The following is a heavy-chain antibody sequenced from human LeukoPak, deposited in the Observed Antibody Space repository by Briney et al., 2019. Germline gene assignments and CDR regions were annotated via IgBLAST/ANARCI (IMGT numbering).Heavy chain of an antibody. CDR3: ARLPECCTDGVCNSYYFDI. CDR2: IYPGDSDT. V-gene: IGHV5-51*01. Sequence: GESLKISCKGSGYSFNSYWIGWVRQMPGKGLEWMGIIYPGDSDTRYSPSFKGQVTISADKSISTAYLQWSSLKAPDTAMYYCARLPECCTDGVCNSYYFDIWGQGTLVTASS. CDR1: GYSFNSYW. D-gene: IGHD2-8*01. J-gene: IGHJ4*02.